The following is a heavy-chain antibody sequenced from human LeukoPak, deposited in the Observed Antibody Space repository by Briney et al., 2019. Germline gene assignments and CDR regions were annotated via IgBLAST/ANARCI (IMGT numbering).Heavy chain of an antibody. V-gene: IGHV1-8*02. CDR1: GYTFTSND. CDR3: ARVSSSGWPWDWFDP. J-gene: IGHJ5*02. Sequence: GASVKVSCKASGYTFTSNDINWVRRATGQGLEWMGWMNPNSGNTGYAQKFQGRVTMTRNTSISTAYMELSSLRSEDTAVYYCARVSSSGWPWDWFDPWGQGTLVTVSS. D-gene: IGHD6-13*01. CDR2: MNPNSGNT.